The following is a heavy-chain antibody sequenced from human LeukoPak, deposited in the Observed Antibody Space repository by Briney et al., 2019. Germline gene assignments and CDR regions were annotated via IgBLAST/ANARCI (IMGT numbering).Heavy chain of an antibody. CDR2: VGGGGRT. V-gene: IGHV3-23*01. Sequence: SGGSLRLSCAASGFTYSSHSMTWVRQAPGKGLEWVSVVGGGGRTFYADPVKGRFTISRDNSKNTLYLEMDSLRVEDTAVYYCAKEVWGSYDEGPLDHWGQGALVTVSS. D-gene: IGHD3-16*01. CDR1: GFTYSSHS. J-gene: IGHJ4*02. CDR3: AKEVWGSYDEGPLDH.